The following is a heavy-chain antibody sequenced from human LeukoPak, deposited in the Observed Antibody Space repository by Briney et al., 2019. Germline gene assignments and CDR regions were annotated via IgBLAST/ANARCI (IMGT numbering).Heavy chain of an antibody. CDR2: IASDGSST. CDR1: GFTFSSYW. V-gene: IGHV3-74*01. Sequence: GGSLRLSCAASGFTFSSYWMNWVRQAPGKGLVWVSRIASDGSSTTYADSVKGRFSISRDNAKNTLYLQMNSLRVEDTAVYYCARGRPHGNDYWGQGTLDTVSS. J-gene: IGHJ4*02. D-gene: IGHD4-23*01. CDR3: ARGRPHGNDY.